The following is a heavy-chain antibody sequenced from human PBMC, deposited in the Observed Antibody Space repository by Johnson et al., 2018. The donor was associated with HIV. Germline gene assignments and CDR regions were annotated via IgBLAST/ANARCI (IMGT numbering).Heavy chain of an antibody. V-gene: IGHV3-66*01. D-gene: IGHD2-8*01. Sequence: VQLVESGGGLVQPGGSLTLSCAASGITVNTNYMAWVRQAPGKGLEWVSVMYAGGSAFYADSVKGRFTVSRDNSKNTLYLQMYSLSADDTAVYFCAKDLMVYAADAFDIWGQGTMVTVSS. CDR1: GITVNTNY. CDR3: AKDLMVYAADAFDI. CDR2: MYAGGSA. J-gene: IGHJ3*02.